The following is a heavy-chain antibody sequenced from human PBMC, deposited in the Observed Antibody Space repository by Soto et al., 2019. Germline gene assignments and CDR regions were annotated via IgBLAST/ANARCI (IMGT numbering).Heavy chain of an antibody. CDR3: AKTRGAMIYAISVYGMDV. CDR1: GFSFSSFA. V-gene: IGHV3-23*01. Sequence: EVQLLESGGGFIHPGGSLRLSCAASGFSFSSFAMNWVRQAQGKGLEWVSIISGSADSTFYADSVKGRFTISRDTSKSTLYLQINSLRAEDTAVYYCAKTRGAMIYAISVYGMDVWGQGTTVTVSS. J-gene: IGHJ6*02. D-gene: IGHD2-8*01. CDR2: ISGSADST.